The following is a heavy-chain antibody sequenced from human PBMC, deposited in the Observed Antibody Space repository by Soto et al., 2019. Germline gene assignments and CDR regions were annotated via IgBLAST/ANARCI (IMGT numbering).Heavy chain of an antibody. V-gene: IGHV3-7*01. CDR1: GFTFSSYW. Sequence: GGSLRLSCAASGFTFSSYWMSWVRQAPGKGLEWVANIKQDGSEKYYVDSVKGRFTISRDNAKNSLYLQMNSLRAEDTAVYYCASLEYSSSPASDYWGQGTLVTVSS. CDR2: IKQDGSEK. CDR3: ASLEYSSSPASDY. J-gene: IGHJ4*02. D-gene: IGHD6-6*01.